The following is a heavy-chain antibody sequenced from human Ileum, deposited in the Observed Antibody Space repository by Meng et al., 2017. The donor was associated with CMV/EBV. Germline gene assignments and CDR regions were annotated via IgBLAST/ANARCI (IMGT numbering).Heavy chain of an antibody. CDR1: GFTFSSYA. CDR3: ARWGGEKSTSGFDY. CDR2: IKQDGSEK. J-gene: IGHJ4*02. D-gene: IGHD2/OR15-2a*01. Sequence: GESLKISCAASGFTFSSYAMSWVRQAPGKGLEWVANIKQDGSEKNYVDSVKGRFTISRDNSNNSVYLQMSSLRAEDTSVYYCARWGGEKSTSGFDYWGQGTLVTVSS. V-gene: IGHV3-7*01.